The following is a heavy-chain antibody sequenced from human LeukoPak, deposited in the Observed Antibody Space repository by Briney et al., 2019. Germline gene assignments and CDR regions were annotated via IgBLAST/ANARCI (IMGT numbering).Heavy chain of an antibody. V-gene: IGHV1-46*01. CDR1: GYTFTSYY. J-gene: IGHJ4*02. CDR3: ATTIGARLMYFDY. Sequence: GASVKVSCKASGYTFTSYYMHWVRQAPGQGLEWMGIINPSGGSTSYAQNLQGRVTMTTDTSTSTAYMEVRSLRSDDTAVYYCATTIGARLMYFDYWGQGTLVTVSS. CDR2: INPSGGST. D-gene: IGHD6-6*01.